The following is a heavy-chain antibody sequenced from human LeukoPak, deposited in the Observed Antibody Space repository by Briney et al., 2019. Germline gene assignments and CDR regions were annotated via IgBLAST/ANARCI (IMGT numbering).Heavy chain of an antibody. Sequence: GASVKVSCKAAGGTFSSYAIRWVRQAPGQGLEWMGGIIPIFGTANYAQKFQGRVTITADESTSTAYMELSSLRSEDTAVYYCARMGDIDHYVYSGSYCYWGQGTLVTVSS. J-gene: IGHJ4*02. CDR3: ARMGDIDHYVYSGSYCY. D-gene: IGHD1-26*01. V-gene: IGHV1-69*13. CDR1: GGTFSSYA. CDR2: IIPIFGTA.